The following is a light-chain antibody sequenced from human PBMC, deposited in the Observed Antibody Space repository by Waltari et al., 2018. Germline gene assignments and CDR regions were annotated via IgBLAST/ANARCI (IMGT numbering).Light chain of an antibody. CDR1: SSNIGSNT. CDR2: SNN. Sequence: QSVLTQPPSASGTPGQRVTISCSGSSSNIGSNTVNWYQQLPGTAPKLLIYSNNLRPSGVPDRSSGSKSGTSASLAISGLQSEDEADYYCAAWDDSLNGVVFGGGTKLTVL. V-gene: IGLV1-44*01. CDR3: AAWDDSLNGVV. J-gene: IGLJ2*01.